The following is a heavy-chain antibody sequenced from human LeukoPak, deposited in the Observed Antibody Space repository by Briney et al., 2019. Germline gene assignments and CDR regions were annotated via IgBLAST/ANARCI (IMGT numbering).Heavy chain of an antibody. J-gene: IGHJ4*02. D-gene: IGHD3-22*01. CDR1: GFTFSSYA. Sequence: GGSLRLSCAASGFTFSSYAMSWVRQAPGKGLEWVSAISGSGGSTYYADSVKGRFTISRDNSKNTLYLQMNSLRAEDTAVYYCAKDQFYYYSSGHPIDYWGQGTLVTVSS. CDR3: AKDQFYYYSSGHPIDY. CDR2: ISGSGGST. V-gene: IGHV3-23*01.